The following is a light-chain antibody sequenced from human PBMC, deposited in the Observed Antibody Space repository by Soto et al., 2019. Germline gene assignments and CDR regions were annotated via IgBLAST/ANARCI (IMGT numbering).Light chain of an antibody. Sequence: QSALTQPPSAPGSPGQSVTISCTGTSSDVGAYNYVSWYQQHPGKAPKLMIYEVSKRPSGVTDRFSGPKSGNTASLTVSGLQTEDEADYYCSSQRGRNSYVFGTGTKVTVL. CDR2: EVS. J-gene: IGLJ1*01. V-gene: IGLV2-8*01. CDR3: SSQRGRNSYV. CDR1: SSDVGAYNY.